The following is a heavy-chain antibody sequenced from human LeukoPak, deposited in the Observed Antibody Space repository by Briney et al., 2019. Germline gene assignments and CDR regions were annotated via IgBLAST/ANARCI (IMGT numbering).Heavy chain of an antibody. J-gene: IGHJ4*02. CDR2: IYYSGST. CDR3: ASLRERSYYARGFAY. CDR1: GGSISSSSYY. V-gene: IGHV4-39*01. D-gene: IGHD1-26*01. Sequence: DPSETLSLTCTVSGGSISSSSYYWGWIRQTPGKGLEWIGSIYYSGSTFYSPSLKSQVTISVDTSKNQFSLKLSSVTAADTAVYYCASLRERSYYARGFAYWGQGPLVTVSS.